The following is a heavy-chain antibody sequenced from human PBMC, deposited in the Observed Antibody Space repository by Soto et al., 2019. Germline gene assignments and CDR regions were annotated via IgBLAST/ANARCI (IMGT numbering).Heavy chain of an antibody. J-gene: IGHJ5*02. CDR3: ARARYCSSTSCFNWFDP. V-gene: IGHV1-2*04. CDR1: GYTFTGYY. CDR2: INPNSGGT. D-gene: IGHD2-2*01. Sequence: GASVKVSCKASGYTFTGYYMHWVRQAPGQGLEWMGWINPNSGGTNYAQKFQGWVTMTRDTSISTAYMELSRLRSDDTAVYYCARARYCSSTSCFNWFDPWGQGTLVTVSS.